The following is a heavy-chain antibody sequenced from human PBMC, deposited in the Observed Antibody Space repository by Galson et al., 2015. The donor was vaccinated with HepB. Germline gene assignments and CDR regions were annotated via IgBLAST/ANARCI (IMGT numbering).Heavy chain of an antibody. CDR1: GFTFSSYL. J-gene: IGHJ4*02. V-gene: IGHV3-7*03. CDR3: ARGSGIFDY. CDR2: IKKDGSDK. D-gene: IGHD6-19*01. Sequence: SLRLSCAASGFTFSSYLMSWIRQAPGKGLEWVAYIKKDGSDKNYVDSVKGRFSLSRDNDKNSLSLQMTSLRAEDTAVYYCARGSGIFDYWGQGTLVTASS.